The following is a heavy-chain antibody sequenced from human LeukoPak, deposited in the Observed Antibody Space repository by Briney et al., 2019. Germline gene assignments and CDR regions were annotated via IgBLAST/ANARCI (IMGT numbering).Heavy chain of an antibody. Sequence: GGSLRLSCAASGFTFSSYTMSWVRQAPGKGKEWVSLISGSGGITYYADSVKGRFTISRDNSKNTLYLQMDSLRAEDTAVYYCAKDSAAVGGPATDWGQGTLVTVSS. CDR3: AKDSAAVGGPATD. CDR2: ISGSGGIT. CDR1: GFTFSSYT. D-gene: IGHD6-13*01. V-gene: IGHV3-23*01. J-gene: IGHJ4*02.